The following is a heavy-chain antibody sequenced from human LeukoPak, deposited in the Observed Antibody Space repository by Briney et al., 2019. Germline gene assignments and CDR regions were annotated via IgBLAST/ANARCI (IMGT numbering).Heavy chain of an antibody. CDR1: GYTFTSYA. Sequence: ASVKVSCKASGYTFTSYAMNWVRQAPGQGLEWMGWINTNTGNPTYAQGFTGRFVFSLDTSVSTAYLQISSLKAEDTAVYYCARRPRGYSGYDSLDFYYYYMDVWGKGTTVTVSS. D-gene: IGHD5-12*01. V-gene: IGHV7-4-1*02. J-gene: IGHJ6*03. CDR3: ARRPRGYSGYDSLDFYYYYMDV. CDR2: INTNTGNP.